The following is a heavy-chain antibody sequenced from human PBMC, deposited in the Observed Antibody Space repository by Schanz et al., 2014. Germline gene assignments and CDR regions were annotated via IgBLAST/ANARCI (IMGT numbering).Heavy chain of an antibody. J-gene: IGHJ3*02. CDR1: GYSFTTYG. V-gene: IGHV1-18*01. Sequence: QVQLVQSAPEVKKPGASVKVSCKASGYSFTTYGLNWVRQAPGQGLEWMGWISVYHGHTNYAEKVHGRVTMTTDTSTSTAYMELRSLTSDDTAIYYCARVHIATYHYNSPGAFDIWGQGTRVTVSS. D-gene: IGHD3-10*01. CDR2: ISVYHGHT. CDR3: ARVHIATYHYNSPGAFDI.